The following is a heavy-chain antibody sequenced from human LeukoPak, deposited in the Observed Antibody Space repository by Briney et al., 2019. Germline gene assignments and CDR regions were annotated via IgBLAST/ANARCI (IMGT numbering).Heavy chain of an antibody. V-gene: IGHV3-11*01. Sequence: PGGSLRLSCAASGIYFSDFYMRWIRQAPGKGLEGVSYISSSGSTIYYADSVKGRFTISRDNAKNSLYLQMNSLRAEDTAVYYCARRTSNRGGYDFRIDYWGQGTLVTVSS. CDR3: ARRTSNRGGYDFRIDY. J-gene: IGHJ4*02. CDR2: ISSSGSTI. CDR1: GIYFSDFY. D-gene: IGHD5-12*01.